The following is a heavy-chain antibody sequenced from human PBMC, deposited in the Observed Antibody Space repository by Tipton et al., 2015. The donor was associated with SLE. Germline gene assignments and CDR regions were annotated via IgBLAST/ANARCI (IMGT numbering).Heavy chain of an antibody. CDR1: GDSMSSYY. CDR3: ARGELYSGASLYYFEY. V-gene: IGHV4-59*01. Sequence: TLSLTCAVSGDSMSSYYWSWIRQPPGKGLEWIGYIYYSGITSYNPSLKSRVTISVDTSKNQFSLKLSSVTAADTAVYFCARGELYSGASLYYFEYWGRGTLVTDSS. CDR2: IYYSGIT. J-gene: IGHJ4*02. D-gene: IGHD1-7*01.